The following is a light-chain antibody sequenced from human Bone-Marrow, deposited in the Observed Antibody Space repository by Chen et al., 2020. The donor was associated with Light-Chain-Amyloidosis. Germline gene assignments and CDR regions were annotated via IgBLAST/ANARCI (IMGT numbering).Light chain of an antibody. CDR1: NIGSTS. CDR2: DDS. CDR3: QVWDRSSDRPV. Sequence: SYVLTQPSSVSVVPGQTATIACGGNNIGSTSVHWYQQPPGQAPLPVVYDDSDRPSGIPERLSGSNSGNTATLTISRVEAGDEADYYCQVWDRSSDRPVFGGGTKLTVL. V-gene: IGLV3-21*02. J-gene: IGLJ3*02.